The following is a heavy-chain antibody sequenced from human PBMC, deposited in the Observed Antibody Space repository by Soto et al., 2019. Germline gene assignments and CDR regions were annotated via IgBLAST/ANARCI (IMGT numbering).Heavy chain of an antibody. CDR2: ISAYNGNT. J-gene: IGHJ4*02. CDR1: GYTFTSYG. Sequence: ASVKVSCKASGYTFTSYGISWVRQAPGQGLEWMGWISAYNGNTNYAQKLQGRVTMTTDTSTSTAYMELRSLRSDDTAVYYCARSYGSGSLTERRDDYWGQGTLVTVSS. D-gene: IGHD3-10*01. V-gene: IGHV1-18*01. CDR3: ARSYGSGSLTERRDDY.